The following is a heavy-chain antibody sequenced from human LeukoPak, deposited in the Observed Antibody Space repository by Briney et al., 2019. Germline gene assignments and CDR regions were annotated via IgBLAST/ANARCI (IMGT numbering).Heavy chain of an antibody. V-gene: IGHV3-23*01. CDR1: GFTVSTYA. CDR3: AKGTTGMAPRGYFDD. CDR2: ISGSGGST. D-gene: IGHD5-18*01. Sequence: GGSLRLSCAVSGFTVSTYAMNWVRQAPGKGLEWVSDISGSGGSTYYADSVKGRFTISRGNSKNTLYLQMNSLTVEDTAVYYCAKGTTGMAPRGYFDDWGQGTLVTVSS. J-gene: IGHJ4*02.